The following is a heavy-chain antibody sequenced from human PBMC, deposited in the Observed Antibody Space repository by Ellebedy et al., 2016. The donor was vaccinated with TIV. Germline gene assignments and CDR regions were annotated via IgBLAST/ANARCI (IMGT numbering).Heavy chain of an antibody. CDR2: IYPGDSDT. J-gene: IGHJ2*01. D-gene: IGHD6-13*01. Sequence: GGSLRLSCKGSGYSFTSYWIGWVRQMPGKGLEWMGIIYPGDSDTRYSPSFQGQVTISADKSISTAYLQWSSLKASDTAMYYCARHPQTGIAAADWYFDLWGRGTLVTVSS. CDR1: GYSFTSYW. CDR3: ARHPQTGIAAADWYFDL. V-gene: IGHV5-51*01.